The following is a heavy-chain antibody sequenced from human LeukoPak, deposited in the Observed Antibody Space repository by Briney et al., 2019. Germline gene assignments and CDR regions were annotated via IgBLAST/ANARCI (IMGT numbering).Heavy chain of an antibody. D-gene: IGHD1-1*01. CDR1: GFTFSSYG. Sequence: PGGSLRLSCAASGFTFSSYGMHWVRQAPGKGLEWVAVIWYDGSNKYYADSVKGRFTISRDNSKNTLYLQMNSLRAEDTAVYYCAKDRATGTYYFYYWGQGTLVTVSS. CDR2: IWYDGSNK. J-gene: IGHJ4*02. CDR3: AKDRATGTYYFYY. V-gene: IGHV3-33*06.